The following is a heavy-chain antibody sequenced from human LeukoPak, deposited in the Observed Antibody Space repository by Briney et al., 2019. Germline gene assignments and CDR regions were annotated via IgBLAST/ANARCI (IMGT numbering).Heavy chain of an antibody. V-gene: IGHV5-51*01. J-gene: IGHJ4*02. D-gene: IGHD2-15*01. Sequence: KNGESLKISCKGSGYSFTSYWIGWVRQMPGKGLEWMGIIYPGDSDTRYSPSFQGQVTISADKSISTAYLQWSSLKASDTAMYYCARVAYCSGGSCIHFDYWGQGTLVTVSS. CDR2: IYPGDSDT. CDR1: GYSFTSYW. CDR3: ARVAYCSGGSCIHFDY.